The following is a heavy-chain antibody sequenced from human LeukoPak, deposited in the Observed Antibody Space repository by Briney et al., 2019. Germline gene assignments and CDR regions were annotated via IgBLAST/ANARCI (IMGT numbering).Heavy chain of an antibody. CDR1: GFTFSSYS. J-gene: IGHJ6*03. V-gene: IGHV3-21*01. CDR2: ISSSSSYI. CDR3: ARGSGYYMDV. D-gene: IGHD3-10*01. Sequence: GGSLRLSCAASGFTFSSYSMNWVRQAPGKGLEWVSSISSSSSYIYYADSVKGRFTISRDNAKNSLYLQMNSLRAKDAAVYYCARGSGYYMDVWGKGTTVTVSS.